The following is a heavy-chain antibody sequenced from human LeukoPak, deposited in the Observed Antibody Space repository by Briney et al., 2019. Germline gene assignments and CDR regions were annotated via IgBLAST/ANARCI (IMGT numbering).Heavy chain of an antibody. CDR2: IYSGGST. V-gene: IGHV3-66*01. D-gene: IGHD3-10*01. J-gene: IGHJ4*02. Sequence: GGSLRLSCAASGFTVSSNYMSWVRQAPGKGLEWVSVIYSGGSTYYADSVKGRFTISRDNSKNTLYLQMNSLRAEDTAVYYCARDLSLWFGFFDYWGQGTLVTVSS. CDR3: ARDLSLWFGFFDY. CDR1: GFTVSSNY.